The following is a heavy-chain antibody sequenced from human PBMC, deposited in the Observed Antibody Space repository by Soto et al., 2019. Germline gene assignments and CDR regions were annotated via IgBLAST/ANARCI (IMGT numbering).Heavy chain of an antibody. CDR1: GGSISSGGYS. CDR3: AQRLRDYGLGRERANYFDP. V-gene: IGHV4-30-2*01. Sequence: TLSLTCAVSGGSISSGGYSWSWIRQPPGKGMERIGYIYHSGSTYYNPSLKSRVTISVDRSKNQFSLKLSSVTAADTAVYYCAQRLRDYGLGRERANYFDPWGQGTLVTVSS. D-gene: IGHD3-10*01. CDR2: IYHSGST. J-gene: IGHJ5*02.